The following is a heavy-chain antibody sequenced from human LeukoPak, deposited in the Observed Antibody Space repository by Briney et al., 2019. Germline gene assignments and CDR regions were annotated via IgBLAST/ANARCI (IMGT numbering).Heavy chain of an antibody. D-gene: IGHD4-11*01. CDR2: IDCSSSRT. CDR3: ARRGTDYCTPSSCHPNWFAP. J-gene: IGHJ5*02. V-gene: IGHV3-11*03. CDR1: GFIFSDYY. Sequence: GGSLRLSCAASGFIFSDYYMSWMRQAPGKGLEWLSYIDCSSSRTNYADSVKGRFTISRDNVKNSLYLQMNSLRAEDTAVYFCARRGTDYCTPSSCHPNWFAPWGQGTQVTVSS.